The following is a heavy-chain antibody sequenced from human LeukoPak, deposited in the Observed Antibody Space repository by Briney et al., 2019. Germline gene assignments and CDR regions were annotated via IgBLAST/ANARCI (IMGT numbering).Heavy chain of an antibody. CDR2: INHSGST. Sequence: PSETLSLTCAVYGGSFSGYYWSWIRQPPGKGLEWIGEINHSGSTNYNPSLKSRVTISVDTSKNQFSLKLSSVTAADTAVYYCARVYDSSGYPGVDYWGQGTLVTVSS. CDR1: GGSFSGYY. D-gene: IGHD3-22*01. V-gene: IGHV4-34*01. J-gene: IGHJ4*02. CDR3: ARVYDSSGYPGVDY.